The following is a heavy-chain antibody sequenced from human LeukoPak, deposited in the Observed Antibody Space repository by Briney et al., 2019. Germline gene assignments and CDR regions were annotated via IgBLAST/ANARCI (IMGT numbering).Heavy chain of an antibody. CDR1: GFTFGSYD. CDR3: ARGDTSGWYSFDH. CDR2: INIAGDT. Sequence: GGSLRLSCAASGFTFGSYDMHWVRQPIGKGLEWVSTINIAGDTYYPGSVKGGFTISRESAKNSLYLQMSSLRAGDTAVYYCARGDTSGWYSFDHWGQGTLVTVSS. J-gene: IGHJ4*02. V-gene: IGHV3-13*04. D-gene: IGHD6-19*01.